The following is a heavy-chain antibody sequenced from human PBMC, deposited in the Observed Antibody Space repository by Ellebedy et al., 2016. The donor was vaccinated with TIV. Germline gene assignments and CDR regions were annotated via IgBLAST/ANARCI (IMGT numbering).Heavy chain of an antibody. J-gene: IGHJ2*01. Sequence: SETLSLTCTVSGDSIVNYYWSWIRQPPGKGLEWIGYIDSSGNTNYNPSLKSRVTISLDTSKNHFSLELNSVTAADTAMYYCVSNFLAGYWYFDLWGRGTLVTVSS. D-gene: IGHD3-3*01. CDR3: VSNFLAGYWYFDL. CDR1: GDSIVNYY. V-gene: IGHV4-59*01. CDR2: IDSSGNT.